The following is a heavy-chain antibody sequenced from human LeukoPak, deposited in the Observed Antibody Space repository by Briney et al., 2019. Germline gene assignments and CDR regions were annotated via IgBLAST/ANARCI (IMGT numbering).Heavy chain of an antibody. CDR2: IRYDGTSQ. V-gene: IGHV3-30*02. CDR1: GFTLSIYG. D-gene: IGHD6-19*01. Sequence: PGGSLRLSCATSGFTLSIYGMHWVRQAPGKGLEWVAFIRYDGTSQYYADSVKGRFTISRDNSKNMLYLQMNRLRADDTAVYYCSTVGSGWYQIDYWGQGTLVTVSS. J-gene: IGHJ4*02. CDR3: STVGSGWYQIDY.